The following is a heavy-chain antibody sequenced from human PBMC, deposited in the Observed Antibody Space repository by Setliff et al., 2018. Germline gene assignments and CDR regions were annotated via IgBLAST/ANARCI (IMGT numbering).Heavy chain of an antibody. D-gene: IGHD6-13*01. CDR1: GFTFNYYW. Sequence: GGSLRLSCAASGFTFNYYWMHWVRQAPGKGLEWISYISRGGNTIYYADSVKGRFTISRDDAKNSLYLQMTRLRAEDTAMYYCGRDLAAGKGPVDYWGQGTLVTVSS. CDR3: GRDLAAGKGPVDY. V-gene: IGHV3-48*04. CDR2: ISRGGNTI. J-gene: IGHJ4*02.